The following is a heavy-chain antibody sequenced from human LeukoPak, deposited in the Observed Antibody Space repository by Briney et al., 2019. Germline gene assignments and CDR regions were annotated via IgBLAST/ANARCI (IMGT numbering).Heavy chain of an antibody. D-gene: IGHD3-3*02. CDR3: ARDAF. CDR1: GYSFTNLY. V-gene: IGHV1-46*01. CDR2: VNPSGGST. J-gene: IGHJ4*02. Sequence: ASVKVSCKTSGYSFTNLYIHWVRQAPGQGLEWMGMVNPSGGSTISAQKFQDRVNMTTDTSTRTVYMEMTGLTSDDTGIYYCARDAFWGQGTQVTVSS.